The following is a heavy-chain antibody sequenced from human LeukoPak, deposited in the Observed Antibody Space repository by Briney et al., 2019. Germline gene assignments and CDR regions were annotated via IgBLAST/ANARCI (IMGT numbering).Heavy chain of an antibody. V-gene: IGHV3-23*01. D-gene: IGHD5-12*01. CDR2: IIASSGST. CDR1: GFSISNSA. CDR3: AKGAYDYIEMGYFDY. J-gene: IGHJ4*02. Sequence: GGSLRLSCAASGFSISNSAMSWVRQAPGKGLEWVSLIIASSGSTFYADSVKGRFTISRDNSKNTLFLQMNSLRAEDTAVYYCAKGAYDYIEMGYFDYWGQGTLVTVSS.